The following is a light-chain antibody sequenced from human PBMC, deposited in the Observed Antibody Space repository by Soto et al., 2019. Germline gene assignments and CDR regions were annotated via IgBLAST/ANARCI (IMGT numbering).Light chain of an antibody. CDR3: RQHNSFPIT. CDR1: QGIRNY. V-gene: IGKV1-9*01. CDR2: AAS. Sequence: DIQLTQSPLFLSASLGDRVTITCRASQGIRNYLVWYQQKAGKAPKSLIYAASTLQTGVPSRFSGSGSGTEFTLTISSLQPEDSATYYCRQHNSFPITFGQGTRLEI. J-gene: IGKJ5*01.